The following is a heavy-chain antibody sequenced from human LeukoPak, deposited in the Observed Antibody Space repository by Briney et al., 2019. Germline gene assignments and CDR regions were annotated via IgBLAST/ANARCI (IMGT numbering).Heavy chain of an antibody. Sequence: GASVKVSCKASGYTFTSYYMHWVRQAPGQGLEWMGGIIPIFGTANYAQKFQGRVTITADESTSTAYMELSSLRSEDTAVYYCARVNAYYYDSSGYYYDYWGQGTLVTVSS. CDR3: ARVNAYYYDSSGYYYDY. CDR2: IIPIFGTA. CDR1: GYTFTSYY. D-gene: IGHD3-22*01. J-gene: IGHJ4*02. V-gene: IGHV1-69*13.